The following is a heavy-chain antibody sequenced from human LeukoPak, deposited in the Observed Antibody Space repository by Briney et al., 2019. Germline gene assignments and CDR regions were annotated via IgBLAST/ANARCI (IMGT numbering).Heavy chain of an antibody. CDR3: AKDAQRGFDYSNSLEY. CDR2: IWSDGSNQ. J-gene: IGHJ4*02. CDR1: KFTFSHYG. V-gene: IGHV3-33*06. D-gene: IGHD4-11*01. Sequence: PGGSLRPSCAASKFTFSHYGMHWVRQAPGKGLQWVAVIWSDGSNQYYADSVKGRFTISRDNSDNMVYLQMNSLRADDAGVYYCAKDAQRGFDYSNSLEYWGQGALVTVSS.